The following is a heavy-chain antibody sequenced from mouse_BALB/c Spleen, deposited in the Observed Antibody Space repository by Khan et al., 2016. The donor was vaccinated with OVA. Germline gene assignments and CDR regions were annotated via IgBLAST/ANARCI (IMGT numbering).Heavy chain of an antibody. CDR2: ISNGGTS. CDR3: TRDYWFTY. Sequence: LVQSGGDLVKPGGSLKLSCAASGFTFSNYAMSWVRQTPEKRLEWVASISNGGTSYVPDSVKGRFAISRENGRNILYLQMSSLRSEDTAMYYCTRDYWFTYWGQGTLVTVSA. CDR1: GFTFSNYA. J-gene: IGHJ3*01. V-gene: IGHV5-6-5*01.